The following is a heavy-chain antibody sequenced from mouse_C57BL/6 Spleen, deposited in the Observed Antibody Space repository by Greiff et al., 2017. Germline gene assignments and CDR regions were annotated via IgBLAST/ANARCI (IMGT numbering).Heavy chain of an antibody. D-gene: IGHD1-1*01. Sequence: VQLQQSGPELVKPGASVKISCKASGYTFTDYYMNWVKQSHGKSLEWIGDINPNNGGTSYNQKFKGKATLTVDKSSSTAYMELRSLTSEDSAVYYGARIGHYGSSHGSYFDYWGQGTTLTVSS. J-gene: IGHJ2*01. CDR2: INPNNGGT. CDR1: GYTFTDYY. V-gene: IGHV1-26*01. CDR3: ARIGHYGSSHGSYFDY.